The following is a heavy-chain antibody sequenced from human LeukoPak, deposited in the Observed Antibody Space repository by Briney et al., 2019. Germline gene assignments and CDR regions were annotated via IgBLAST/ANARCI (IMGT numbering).Heavy chain of an antibody. Sequence: PSETLSLTCTVSGGSISSSSYYWGWIRQPPGKGLEWIGSIYYSGSTYYNPSLKSRVTISVDTSKNQFSLKLSSVTAADTAVYYCARQAPTSSSWCVAAQRGRYYFDYWGQGTLVTVSS. CDR2: IYYSGST. V-gene: IGHV4-39*01. CDR3: ARQAPTSSSWCVAAQRGRYYFDY. CDR1: GGSISSSSYY. J-gene: IGHJ4*02. D-gene: IGHD6-13*01.